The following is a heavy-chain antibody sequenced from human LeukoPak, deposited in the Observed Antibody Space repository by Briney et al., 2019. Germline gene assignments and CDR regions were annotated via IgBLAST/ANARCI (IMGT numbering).Heavy chain of an antibody. CDR3: AKDGGRYRFDY. J-gene: IGHJ4*02. CDR1: GFPFNGYN. D-gene: IGHD3-16*02. Sequence: GGSLRLSCAAPGFPFNGYNIHWIRQAPGKGLEWVSFIRNDETEIHYADFAKGRFTISRDRSENSVFLQMNSLRPDDTAVYYCAKDGGRYRFDYWGQGTMVTVSS. V-gene: IGHV3-30*02. CDR2: IRNDETEI.